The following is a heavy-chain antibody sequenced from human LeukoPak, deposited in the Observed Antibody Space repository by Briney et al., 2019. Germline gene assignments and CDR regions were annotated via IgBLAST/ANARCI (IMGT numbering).Heavy chain of an antibody. CDR3: ARGSGSFDP. D-gene: IGHD1-26*01. J-gene: IGHJ5*02. Sequence: PSETLSLTCTVSGGSTSSYYWSWIRRPPGKGLEWIGYIYYSGSTNYNPSLKSRVTISVDTSKNQFSLKLSSVTAADTAVYYCARGSGSFDPWGQGTLVTVSS. CDR2: IYYSGST. V-gene: IGHV4-59*01. CDR1: GGSTSSYY.